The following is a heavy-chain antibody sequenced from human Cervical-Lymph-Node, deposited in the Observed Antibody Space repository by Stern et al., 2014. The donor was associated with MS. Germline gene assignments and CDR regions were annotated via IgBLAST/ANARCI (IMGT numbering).Heavy chain of an antibody. J-gene: IGHJ5*02. CDR2: IVTMFAKP. CDR1: GGTFKTSA. CDR3: ARERSINYPAFDP. D-gene: IGHD4-11*01. Sequence: QVQLVQSGAEVKKPGSSVRVSCKASGGTFKTSAFNWLRQAPGQGLEWMGDIVTMFAKPNYAQKFQGRVTVTADESTNTVYMELSFLTSEDTAVYYCARERSINYPAFDPWGQGTLVTVSS. V-gene: IGHV1-69*01.